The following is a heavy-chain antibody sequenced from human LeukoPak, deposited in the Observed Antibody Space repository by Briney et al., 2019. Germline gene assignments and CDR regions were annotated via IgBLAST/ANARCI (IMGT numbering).Heavy chain of an antibody. D-gene: IGHD3-22*01. Sequence: SETLSLTCTVSGGSISSYYWSWIRQPPGKGLEWIGSIYYSGSTYYNPSLKSRVTISVDTSKNQFSLKLSSVTAADTAVYYCARHVYDSSGTDFDYWGQGTLVTVSS. J-gene: IGHJ4*02. CDR2: IYYSGST. CDR3: ARHVYDSSGTDFDY. CDR1: GGSISSYY. V-gene: IGHV4-59*05.